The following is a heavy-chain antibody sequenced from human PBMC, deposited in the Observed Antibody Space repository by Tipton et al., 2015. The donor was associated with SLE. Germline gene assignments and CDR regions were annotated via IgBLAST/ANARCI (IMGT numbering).Heavy chain of an antibody. CDR1: RGTFSSYA. J-gene: IGHJ4*02. Sequence: VQLVQSGAEVKKPGSSVKVSCKASRGTFSSYAISWVRQMPGKGLEWMGRIDPSDSYTNYSPSFQGHVTISADKSISTAYLQWSSLKASDTAMYYCARHGSGLRPWGQGTLVTVSS. V-gene: IGHV5-10-1*01. CDR2: IDPSDSYT. D-gene: IGHD6-19*01. CDR3: ARHGSGLRP.